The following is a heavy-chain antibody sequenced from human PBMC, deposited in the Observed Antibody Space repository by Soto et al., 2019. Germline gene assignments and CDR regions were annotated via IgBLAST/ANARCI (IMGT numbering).Heavy chain of an antibody. CDR1: GFSFSSSG. V-gene: IGHV3-30*18. D-gene: IGHD2-15*01. Sequence: QVQLVESGGGVVQPGRSLRVSCAASGFSFSSSGMHWVRQAPGKGLEWVAVISYDGVNKYYGDSVKGRFTLSRDNSKNTLFLPMNSLRPDDPAIYYCAKDSDSGGFDSWGQGTLLTVSS. J-gene: IGHJ4*02. CDR2: ISYDGVNK. CDR3: AKDSDSGGFDS.